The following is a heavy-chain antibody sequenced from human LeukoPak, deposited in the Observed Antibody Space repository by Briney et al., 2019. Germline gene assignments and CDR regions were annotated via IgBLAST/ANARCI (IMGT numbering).Heavy chain of an antibody. Sequence: GSLRLSCAASGFTFSSYEMNWVRQAPGKGLEWVSYISSSGSTIYYADSVKGRFTISRDNAKNSLYLQTNSLRAEDTAVYYCARGREQLVPRYFDLWGRGTLVTVSS. V-gene: IGHV3-48*03. CDR1: GFTFSSYE. D-gene: IGHD6-13*01. CDR3: ARGREQLVPRYFDL. J-gene: IGHJ2*01. CDR2: ISSSGSTI.